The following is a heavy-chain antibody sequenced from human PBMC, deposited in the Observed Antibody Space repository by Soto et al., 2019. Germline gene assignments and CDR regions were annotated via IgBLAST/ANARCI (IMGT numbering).Heavy chain of an antibody. V-gene: IGHV4-61*01. J-gene: IGHJ5*02. D-gene: IGHD6-19*01. CDR2: IYYSGST. Sequence: QVQLQESGPGLVKPSETLSLTCTVSGGSVSSGSYYWSWIRQPPGKGLEWIGYIYYSGSTNYNPSLKSRVTISVETSKNQFALKLSSVTAADTAVYYCARDHGIAVAHNWCDPWGQGTLVTVSS. CDR1: GGSVSSGSYY. CDR3: ARDHGIAVAHNWCDP.